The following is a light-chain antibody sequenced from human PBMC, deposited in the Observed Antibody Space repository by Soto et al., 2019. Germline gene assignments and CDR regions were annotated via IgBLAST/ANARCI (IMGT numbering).Light chain of an antibody. Sequence: ESVLTQYPGTLSLSPGERDTLSCRASQSVSTRYLAWYPQKPGQAPRLLLYGASSRATGIPDRFSGSGSGTVFALTISRLEPGDFAVYYCQQYGSSPPYTFGQGTKLEIK. CDR2: GAS. CDR1: QSVSTRY. J-gene: IGKJ2*01. CDR3: QQYGSSPPYT. V-gene: IGKV3-20*01.